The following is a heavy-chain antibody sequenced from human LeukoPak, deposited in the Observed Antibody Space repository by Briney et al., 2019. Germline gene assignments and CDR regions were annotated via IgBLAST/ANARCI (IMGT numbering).Heavy chain of an antibody. CDR1: GFTFSSYE. J-gene: IGHJ4*02. D-gene: IGHD3-3*01. CDR2: ISSSGSTI. CDR3: ARDAGFWSGYYEIDY. V-gene: IGHV3-48*03. Sequence: GGSLRLSCAASGFTFSSYEMNWVRQAPGKGLEWVSYISSSGSTIYYADSVKGRFTISRDNAKNSLYLQMNSLRAEDTAVYYCARDAGFWSGYYEIDYWGQGTLVTVSS.